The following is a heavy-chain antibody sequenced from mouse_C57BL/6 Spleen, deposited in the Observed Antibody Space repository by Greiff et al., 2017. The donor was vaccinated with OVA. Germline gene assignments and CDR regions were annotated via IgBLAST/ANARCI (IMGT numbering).Heavy chain of an antibody. J-gene: IGHJ2*01. Sequence: EVKVEESGPGLVKPSQSLSLTCSVTGYSITSGYYWNWIRQFPGNKLEWMGYISYDGSNNYNPSLKNRISITRDTSKNQFFLKLNSVTTEDTATYYCARKGAYYSNYGFDYWGQGTTLTVSS. CDR1: GYSITSGYY. CDR2: ISYDGSN. CDR3: ARKGAYYSNYGFDY. V-gene: IGHV3-6*01. D-gene: IGHD2-5*01.